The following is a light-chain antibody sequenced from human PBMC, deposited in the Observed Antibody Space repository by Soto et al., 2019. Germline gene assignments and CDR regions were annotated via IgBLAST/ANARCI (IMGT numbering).Light chain of an antibody. CDR3: EQYGSTDLT. J-gene: IGKJ4*01. CDR1: QSVANNY. CDR2: DAS. Sequence: EIVLTQSPGTLSLSPGERATLSCRASQSVANNYLAWYQQKPGQAPRFLIYDASSRATGIQDRFSGSGSGKDFTLTISRLEHEDFEVYYCEQYGSTDLTFGGGTKVEIK. V-gene: IGKV3-20*01.